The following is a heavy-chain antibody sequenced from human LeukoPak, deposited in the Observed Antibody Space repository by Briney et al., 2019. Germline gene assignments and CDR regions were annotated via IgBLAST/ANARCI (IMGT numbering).Heavy chain of an antibody. V-gene: IGHV4-34*01. CDR2: INHSGST. CDR1: GGSFSGYY. CDR3: AREEWELGYYYYYMDV. J-gene: IGHJ6*03. Sequence: SETLSLTCAVYGGSFSGYYWSWIRQPPGKGLEWIGEINHSGSTNYNPSLKSRVTISVDTSKNQFSLKLSSVTAADTAVYYCAREEWELGYYYYYMDVWGKGTTVTISS. D-gene: IGHD1-26*01.